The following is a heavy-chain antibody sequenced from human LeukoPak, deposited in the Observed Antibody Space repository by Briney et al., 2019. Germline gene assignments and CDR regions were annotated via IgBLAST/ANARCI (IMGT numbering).Heavy chain of an antibody. D-gene: IGHD3-22*01. CDR3: ARVSDSTPDEGS. CDR1: GFTFSSYI. CDR2: ISPSGSHK. Sequence: GGSLRLSCAASGFTFSSYIMNWVRQAPGRGLEWVSSISPSGSHKYYADSVKGRFTISRDNAKNSVSLQMNSLRAEDTAVYYCARVSDSTPDEGSWGQGTLVTVSS. J-gene: IGHJ5*01. V-gene: IGHV3-21*01.